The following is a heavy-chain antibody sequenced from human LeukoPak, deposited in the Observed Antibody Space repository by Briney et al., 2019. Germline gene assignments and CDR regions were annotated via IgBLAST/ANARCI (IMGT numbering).Heavy chain of an antibody. Sequence: AGGSLRLSCAASGFTFSSSAMSWVRQAPGKGLEWVAVITYDGNHQYYADSVKGRFSISRDNSNHTVHLQMDSLRAEDTASYYCARSHYGGSYDMFDFWGQGTLVIVSS. CDR2: ITYDGNHQ. J-gene: IGHJ4*02. V-gene: IGHV3-30*04. D-gene: IGHD4/OR15-4a*01. CDR3: ARSHYGGSYDMFDF. CDR1: GFTFSSSA.